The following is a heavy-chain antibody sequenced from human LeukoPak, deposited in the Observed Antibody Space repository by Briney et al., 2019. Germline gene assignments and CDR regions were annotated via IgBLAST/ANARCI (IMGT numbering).Heavy chain of an antibody. CDR2: IIPIFGTA. CDR3: AVGDGYIFPNNPYYYMDV. V-gene: IGHV1-69*13. D-gene: IGHD5-24*01. CDR1: GDSFSSYG. J-gene: IGHJ6*03. Sequence: ASVKVSCKASGDSFSSYGISWVRQAPGQGLEWMGGIIPIFGTANYAQKFQGRVTITAGESTSTAYMELSSLRSEDTAVYYCAVGDGYIFPNNPYYYMDVWGKGTTVTISS.